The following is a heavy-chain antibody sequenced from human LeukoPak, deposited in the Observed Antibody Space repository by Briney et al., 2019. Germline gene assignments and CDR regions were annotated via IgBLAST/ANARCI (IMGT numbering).Heavy chain of an antibody. CDR1: GYTFTGYY. J-gene: IGHJ4*02. V-gene: IGHV1-2*02. CDR2: INPNSGGT. D-gene: IGHD3-10*01. Sequence: ASVKVSCKASGYTFTGYYMHWVRQAPGQGPEWMGWINPNSGGTNYAQKFQGRVTMTRDTSIGTAYMELSRLRSDDTAVYYCARDRFTMVRGVIVLTNWGQGTLVTVSS. CDR3: ARDRFTMVRGVIVLTN.